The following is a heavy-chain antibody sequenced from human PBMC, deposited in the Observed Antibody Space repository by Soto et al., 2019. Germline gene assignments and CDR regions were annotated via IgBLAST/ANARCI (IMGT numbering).Heavy chain of an antibody. V-gene: IGHV4-61*01. Sequence: SETLSLTCSVSGGSVSDKTYYWSWIRQPPGKRLEWIGYVYYSGTTNYNPSLRSRVTISVDLSKNRFSLRLSSVTTADTALYYCARTTAVPNTLRSRYFFDYWGQGTLVTVSS. D-gene: IGHD4-17*01. CDR1: GGSVSDKTYY. CDR3: ARTTAVPNTLRSRYFFDY. CDR2: VYYSGTT. J-gene: IGHJ4*02.